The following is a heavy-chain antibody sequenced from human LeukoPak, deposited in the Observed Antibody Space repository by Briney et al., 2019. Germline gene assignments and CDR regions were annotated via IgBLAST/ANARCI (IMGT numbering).Heavy chain of an antibody. J-gene: IGHJ5*02. Sequence: GASVKVSCKASGYTFTSYGISWVRQAPGQGLEWMGWISAYNGNTDYAQKLQGRVTMTTDTSTSTAYMELRSLRSDDTAVYYCARTGSHTLYNWFDPWGQGTLVTVSS. D-gene: IGHD3-10*01. V-gene: IGHV1-18*01. CDR2: ISAYNGNT. CDR3: ARTGSHTLYNWFDP. CDR1: GYTFTSYG.